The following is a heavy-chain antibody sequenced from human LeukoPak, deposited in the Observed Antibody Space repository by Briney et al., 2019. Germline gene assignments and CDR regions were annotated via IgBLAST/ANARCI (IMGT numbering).Heavy chain of an antibody. J-gene: IGHJ4*02. Sequence: PSETLSLTCTASDGSIGAYYWSWIRQPPGKGLEWIGDISSSSTTNFNPSLNSRPSISINTSMNQFSLKLRSVTAAETAIYFCARRGGSVSYVFEYWGQGALVAVSS. CDR2: ISSSSTT. V-gene: IGHV4-59*08. D-gene: IGHD3-10*01. CDR3: ARRGGSVSYVFEY. CDR1: DGSIGAYY.